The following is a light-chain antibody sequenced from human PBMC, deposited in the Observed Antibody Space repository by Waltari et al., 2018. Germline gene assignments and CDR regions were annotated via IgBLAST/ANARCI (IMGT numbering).Light chain of an antibody. V-gene: IGKV1-39*01. CDR1: QTISTY. Sequence: DIQMTQSPSSLSASEGDRVTITCRASQTISTYLNWYQQKPGKAPKLLIDAASSLQVGVPSRFSGSGSGTDFKLTISSLQPEDFATYYCQQSYISPRTFGGGTKVEI. CDR3: QQSYISPRT. J-gene: IGKJ4*01. CDR2: AAS.